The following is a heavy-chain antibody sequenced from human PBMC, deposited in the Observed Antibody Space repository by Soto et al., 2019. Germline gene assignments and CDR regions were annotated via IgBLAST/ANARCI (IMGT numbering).Heavy chain of an antibody. D-gene: IGHD6-19*01. J-gene: IGHJ4*02. CDR2: IKSKTDGGTT. V-gene: IGHV3-15*07. CDR1: GFTFSNAW. CDR3: GGLGYSSGWYEGY. Sequence: GGSLRLSCAASGFTFSNAWMNWVRQAPGKGLEWVGRIKSKTDGGTTDYAAPVKGRFTISRDDSKNTLYLQMNSLKTEDTAVYYCGGLGYSSGWYEGYWGQGTLVTVSS.